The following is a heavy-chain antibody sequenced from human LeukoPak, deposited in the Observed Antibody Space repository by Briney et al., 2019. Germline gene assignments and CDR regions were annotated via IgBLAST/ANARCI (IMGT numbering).Heavy chain of an antibody. D-gene: IGHD5-24*01. CDR3: AGDGYNSRRFFDY. CDR2: INPNSGGS. CDR1: GYTFNAYY. J-gene: IGHJ4*02. Sequence: ASVKVSCKTSGYTFNAYYMHWVRQAPGQGLEWMGWINPNSGGSNYAQKFQGRVTMTSDNSINTAYMELSRLISDDTAVYYCAGDGYNSRRFFDYWGQGTLVTVSS. V-gene: IGHV1-2*02.